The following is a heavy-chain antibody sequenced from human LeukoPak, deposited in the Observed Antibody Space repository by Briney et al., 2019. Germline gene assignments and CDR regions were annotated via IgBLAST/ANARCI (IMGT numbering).Heavy chain of an antibody. CDR2: ISGSGGST. J-gene: IGHJ4*02. CDR1: GFTFSSYA. CDR3: AARHYYYDSTLG. Sequence: PGGSLRLSCAASGFTFSSYAMSWVRQAPGKRLEWVSAISGSGGSTYYADSVKGRFTISRDNSKNTLYLQMNSLSAEDTAVYYCAARHYYYDSTLGWGQGTLVTVSS. V-gene: IGHV3-23*01. D-gene: IGHD3-22*01.